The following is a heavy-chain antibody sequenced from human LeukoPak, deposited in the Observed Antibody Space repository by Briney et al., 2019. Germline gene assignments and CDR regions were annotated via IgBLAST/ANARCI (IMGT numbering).Heavy chain of an antibody. D-gene: IGHD5-12*01. V-gene: IGHV4-59*01. Sequence: SETLSLTGTVSNGSISTYSWNWIRQPPGKGLEWIGYVYHTGSTNYNPSLKSRVTISVDTSKNQFSLRLTSVTAADTAVYYCARDVGSGYDYWFDPWGQGALVTVSS. CDR2: VYHTGST. CDR3: ARDVGSGYDYWFDP. J-gene: IGHJ5*02. CDR1: NGSISTYS.